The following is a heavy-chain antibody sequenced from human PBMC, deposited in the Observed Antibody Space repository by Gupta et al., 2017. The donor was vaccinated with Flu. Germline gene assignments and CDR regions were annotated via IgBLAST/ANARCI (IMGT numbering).Heavy chain of an antibody. CDR3: ARCAVPGSPSTADYFDY. V-gene: IGHV3-33*05. CDR1: AFNFARPT. CDR2: ISYDGRNE. D-gene: IGHD6-19*01. J-gene: IGHJ4*02. Sequence: QVQLVESGGGVVQTGKSLRLSCVASAFNFARPTMHWVRQAPGKGLEWVALISYDGRNEYYADSVRGRFTISRDISKNMLYLQMNSLRVEDTAVYYCARCAVPGSPSTADYFDYWGQGTLVTVSS.